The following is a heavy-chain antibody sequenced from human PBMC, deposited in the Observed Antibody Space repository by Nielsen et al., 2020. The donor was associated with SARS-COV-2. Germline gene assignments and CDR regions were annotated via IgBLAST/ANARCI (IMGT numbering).Heavy chain of an antibody. CDR3: ARVPYSGSYYGYFDY. Sequence: GGSLRLSCAASGFTFSNYGMHWVRQAPGKGLEWVAVIWYDGSNKYYADSVKGRFTISRDNSKNTLYLQMNSLRAEDTAVYYCARVPYSGSYYGYFDYWGQGTLVTVSS. J-gene: IGHJ4*02. D-gene: IGHD1-26*01. V-gene: IGHV3-30*19. CDR2: IWYDGSNK. CDR1: GFTFSNYG.